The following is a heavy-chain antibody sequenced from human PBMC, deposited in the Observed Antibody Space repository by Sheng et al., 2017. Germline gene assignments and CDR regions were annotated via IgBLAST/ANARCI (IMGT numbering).Heavy chain of an antibody. Sequence: EVQLVESGGDLVQPGGSLRLSCAASGFTFDDYAMHWVRQVPGKGLEWVSGMGVRSDNRGYADSVKGRFTIYRDNAKRSLYLQMNSLRVEDMAFYYCVKQVRGGDYFEDWGQGTPVTVSS. V-gene: IGHV3-9*03. D-gene: IGHD3-10*01. J-gene: IGHJ4*02. CDR2: MGVRSDNR. CDR3: VKQVRGGDYFED. CDR1: GFTFDDYA.